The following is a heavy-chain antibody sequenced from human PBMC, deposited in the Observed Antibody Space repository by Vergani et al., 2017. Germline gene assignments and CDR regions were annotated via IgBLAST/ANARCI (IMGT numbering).Heavy chain of an antibody. V-gene: IGHV5-51*03. D-gene: IGHD2-15*01. CDR1: VYTFTNYW. J-gene: IGHJ4*02. CDR2: ILPGNSDT. CDR3: ARRYCSSGICNLDY. Sequence: EVPLVQSGAEVKKPGESLKISCTGSVYTFTNYWVGWVRQMPGKGLEWMGIILPGNSDTRYSPSFQGQVTISADKYITTAYLQWSSLKASDTAMYYCARRYCSSGICNLDYWGQGTLVTVSS.